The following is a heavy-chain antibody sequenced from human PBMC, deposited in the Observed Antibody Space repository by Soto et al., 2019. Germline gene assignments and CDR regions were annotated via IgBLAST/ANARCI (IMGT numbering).Heavy chain of an antibody. CDR3: ARGIAAAIVPWFDP. Sequence: SETLSLTCTVSGGSISSGGYYWSWIRQHPGKGLEWIGYIYYSGSTYYNPSLKSRVTISVDTSKNQFSLKLSSVTAADTAVYYFARGIAAAIVPWFDPWGQGTLVTVSS. CDR2: IYYSGST. D-gene: IGHD6-13*01. J-gene: IGHJ5*02. V-gene: IGHV4-31*03. CDR1: GGSISSGGYY.